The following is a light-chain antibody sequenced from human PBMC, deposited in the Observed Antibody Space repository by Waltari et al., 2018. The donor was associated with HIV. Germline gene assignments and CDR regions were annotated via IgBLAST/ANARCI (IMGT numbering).Light chain of an antibody. CDR3: QSYDSSLSGYV. CDR1: SSNIGAGYD. J-gene: IGLJ1*01. V-gene: IGLV1-40*01. Sequence: QSVLTQPPSVSGAPGQRVTISCTGSSSNIGAGYDVHWYQQLPGTAPKFRIYGNTDRSSGVPDRFSGSKSGTSASLAITGLQAEDEADYYCQSYDSSLSGYVFGTGTKVTVL. CDR2: GNT.